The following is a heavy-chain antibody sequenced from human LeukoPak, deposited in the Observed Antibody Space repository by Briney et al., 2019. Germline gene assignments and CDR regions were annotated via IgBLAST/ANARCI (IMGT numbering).Heavy chain of an antibody. CDR3: ASNYGDPDAFDI. Sequence: ASVKVSCKASGYTLTGYYMHWVRQAPGQGLEWMGWINPNSGGTDYAQKFQGRVTMTRDTSISTAYMELSRLRSDDTAVYYCASNYGDPDAFDIWGQGTMVTVSS. J-gene: IGHJ3*02. CDR2: INPNSGGT. V-gene: IGHV1-2*02. D-gene: IGHD4-17*01. CDR1: GYTLTGYY.